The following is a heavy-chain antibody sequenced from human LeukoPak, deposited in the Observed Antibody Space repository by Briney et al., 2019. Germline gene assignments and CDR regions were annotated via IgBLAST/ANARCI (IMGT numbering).Heavy chain of an antibody. Sequence: SETLSLTCTVSGGSFNSGSYYWSWIRHLPGRGLEWIGYIYYNGFTYSNPSLKSRLTMSVDTSKSQFSLKLSSVTAADTAVYYCARAHDFWSGSNSMDVWGQGATVTVSS. CDR1: GGSFNSGSYY. J-gene: IGHJ6*02. CDR2: IYYNGFT. V-gene: IGHV4-31*03. D-gene: IGHD3-3*01. CDR3: ARAHDFWSGSNSMDV.